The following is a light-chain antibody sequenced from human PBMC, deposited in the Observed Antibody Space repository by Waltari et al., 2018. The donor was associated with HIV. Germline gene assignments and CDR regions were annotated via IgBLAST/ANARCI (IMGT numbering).Light chain of an antibody. CDR2: EGT. CDR3: SSSAPTHNFYVL. CDR1: SSDIGGYNY. V-gene: IGLV2-8*01. Sequence: QSALTQPPSASGSPGQSVTISCTGTSSDIGGYNYVSWYQQHPGKTPKLLMTEGTKRAAEVPSRFSGSKSGNNASLTVSGLQAEDEAHYYCSSSAPTHNFYVLFGGGTALTVL. J-gene: IGLJ2*01.